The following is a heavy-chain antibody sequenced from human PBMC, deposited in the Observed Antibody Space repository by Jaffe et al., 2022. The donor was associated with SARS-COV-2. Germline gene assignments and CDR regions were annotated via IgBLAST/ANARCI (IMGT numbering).Heavy chain of an antibody. CDR3: ARGGSGTYAGKYIQH. J-gene: IGHJ1*01. CDR1: GYSISSGYY. D-gene: IGHD3-10*01. Sequence: QVQLQESGPRLVKPSETLSLTCTVSGYSISSGYYWGWIRQPPGKGLEWIGIIFYTGGTYYNPSLKSRVTISVDTSKNQFSLKLSSVTAADTAVYYCARGGSGTYAGKYIQHWGQGTLVTVSS. V-gene: IGHV4-38-2*02. CDR2: IFYTGGT.